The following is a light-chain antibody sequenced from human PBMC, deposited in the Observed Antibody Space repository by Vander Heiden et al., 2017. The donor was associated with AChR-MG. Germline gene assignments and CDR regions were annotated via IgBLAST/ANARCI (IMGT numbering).Light chain of an antibody. CDR2: GNS. Sequence: QSVLTQPPSVSGAPGQRVTISCTGSRSTIGAGYEVHWYQQLPGTAPKLLVYGNSNRPSGVPDRFSGSKSGTSASLAITGLQAEDEADYYCQSYDSSLSGVVFGGGTKLTVL. CDR3: QSYDSSLSGVV. CDR1: RSTIGAGYE. V-gene: IGLV1-40*01. J-gene: IGLJ2*01.